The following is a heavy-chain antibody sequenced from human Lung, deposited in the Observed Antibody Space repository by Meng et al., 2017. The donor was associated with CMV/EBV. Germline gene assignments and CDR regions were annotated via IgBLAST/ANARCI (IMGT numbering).Heavy chain of an antibody. CDR1: GGTFSSYA. V-gene: IGHV1-69*05. CDR2: IIPIFGTA. J-gene: IGHJ5*02. Sequence: SXXVSCKASGGTFSSYAISWVRQAPGQGLEWMGGIIPIFGTANYAQKFQGRVTITTDESTSTAYMELSSLRSEDTAVYYCARTTYQLKHLSYSSSWYLWFGPWGHRTLVTVSS. D-gene: IGHD6-13*01. CDR3: ARTTYQLKHLSYSSSWYLWFGP.